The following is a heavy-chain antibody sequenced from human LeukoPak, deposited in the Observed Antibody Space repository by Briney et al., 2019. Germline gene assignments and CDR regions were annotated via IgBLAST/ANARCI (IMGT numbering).Heavy chain of an antibody. Sequence: SETLSLTCAVYGGSFSGYYLSWIRQPPGKGLEWIGEINHSGSTNYNPSLKSRVTISVDTSKNQFSLKLSSVTAADTAVYYCARDVPTVQLWRTDAFDMWGQGTMVTVSS. D-gene: IGHD5-18*01. CDR3: ARDVPTVQLWRTDAFDM. V-gene: IGHV4-34*01. J-gene: IGHJ3*02. CDR1: GGSFSGYY. CDR2: INHSGST.